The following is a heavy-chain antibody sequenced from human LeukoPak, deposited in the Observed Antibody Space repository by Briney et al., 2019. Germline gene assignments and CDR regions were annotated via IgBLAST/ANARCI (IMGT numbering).Heavy chain of an antibody. CDR3: ARDQIGSSGWYLPDY. D-gene: IGHD6-19*01. V-gene: IGHV3-21*01. CDR2: IGSSSSYI. J-gene: IGHJ4*02. Sequence: GGSLRLSCAASGFTFSSYSMNWVRQAPGKGLEWVSSIGSSSSYIYYADSVKGRFTISRDNAKNSLYLQMNSLRAEDTAVYYCARDQIGSSGWYLPDYWGQGTLVTVSS. CDR1: GFTFSSYS.